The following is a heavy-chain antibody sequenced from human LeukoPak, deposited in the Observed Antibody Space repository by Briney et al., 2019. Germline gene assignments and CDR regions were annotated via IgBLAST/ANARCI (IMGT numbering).Heavy chain of an antibody. D-gene: IGHD6-19*01. V-gene: IGHV1-8*01. Sequence: ASVKVSCKASGYTFTNYDINWVRQATGQGLEWMGWMNPKSGNTGYAQRLLGRVTLTRNTSITTAYMELRSLTSDDTAVYFCARGSGWLSGMDFWGQGAQVTVPS. J-gene: IGHJ4*02. CDR1: GYTFTNYD. CDR2: MNPKSGNT. CDR3: ARGSGWLSGMDF.